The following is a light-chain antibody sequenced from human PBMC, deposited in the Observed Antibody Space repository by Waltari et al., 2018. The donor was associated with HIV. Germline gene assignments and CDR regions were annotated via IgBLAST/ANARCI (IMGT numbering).Light chain of an antibody. V-gene: IGKV1-9*01. CDR1: EDINEF. CDR2: AAS. J-gene: IGKJ2*01. Sequence: DIQFTQSPSFLSTSIGDRVTITCRASEDINEFLAWYQKKPVDAPKLLIYAASTLEDEVPSRFSGSGSGTDFTLTISILQPAHFATYFCQQLNTDPPDTFGPGTNLEI. CDR3: QQLNTDPPDT.